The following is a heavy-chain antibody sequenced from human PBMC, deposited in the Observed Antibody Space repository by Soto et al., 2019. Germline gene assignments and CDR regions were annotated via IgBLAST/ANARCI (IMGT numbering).Heavy chain of an antibody. J-gene: IGHJ6*02. D-gene: IGHD3-10*01. CDR2: VIPIFGTT. CDR1: GGTFSDNV. V-gene: IGHV1-69*01. Sequence: QVLLVQSGAEVKRPGSTVKVSCKASGGTFSDNVINWVRQAPGQGLEWIGGVIPIFGTTTYAQKFQGSLTIFVAESTSVDPIDLTSLTSADTAVYFCGTRGPDGTSTSVHYYYGVDVWGHATAIIIS. CDR3: GTRGPDGTSTSVHYYYGVDV.